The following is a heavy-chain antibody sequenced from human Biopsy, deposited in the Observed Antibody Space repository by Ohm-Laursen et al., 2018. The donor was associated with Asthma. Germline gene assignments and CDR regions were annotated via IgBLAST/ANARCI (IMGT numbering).Heavy chain of an antibody. CDR1: AYTFIGYH. D-gene: IGHD7-27*01. J-gene: IGHJ5*02. CDR2: INPNGGAT. V-gene: IGHV1-2*06. Sequence: ASVKVSCKASAYTFIGYHLHWVRQAPGEGLEWMGRINPNGGATVYAQKFQGRVTMTRDTSISTAYMELSRLTSDDTAVYYCARAQKSPGDRWFDPWGQGTLVTVSS. CDR3: ARAQKSPGDRWFDP.